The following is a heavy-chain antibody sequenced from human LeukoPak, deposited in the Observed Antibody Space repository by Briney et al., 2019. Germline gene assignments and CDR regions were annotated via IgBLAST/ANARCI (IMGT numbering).Heavy chain of an antibody. CDR1: GFTFSTYW. D-gene: IGHD4-17*01. CDR2: ISGSGGST. V-gene: IGHV3-23*01. J-gene: IGHJ6*02. CDR3: AKVYGDYEYGMDV. Sequence: GGSLRLSCAASGFTFSTYWMSWVRQAPGKGLEWVSAISGSGGSTYYADSVKGRFTISRDNSKNTLYLQMNSLRAEDTAVYYCAKVYGDYEYGMDVWGQGTTVTVSS.